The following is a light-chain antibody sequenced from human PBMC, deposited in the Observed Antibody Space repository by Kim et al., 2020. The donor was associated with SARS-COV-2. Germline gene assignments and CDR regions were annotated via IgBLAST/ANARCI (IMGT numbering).Light chain of an antibody. CDR2: GAS. CDR3: QQYGSSPST. V-gene: IGKV3-20*01. J-gene: IGKJ5*01. Sequence: SPGERATLSCRASQSVSSSYLAWYQQKPGQAPRLLIYGASSRVTGIPDRFSGSGSGTDFTLTISRLEPEDFAVYYCQQYGSSPSTFGQGTRLEIK. CDR1: QSVSSSY.